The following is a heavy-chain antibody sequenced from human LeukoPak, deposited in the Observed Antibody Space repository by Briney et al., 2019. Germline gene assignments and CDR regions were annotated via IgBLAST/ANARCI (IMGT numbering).Heavy chain of an antibody. D-gene: IGHD3-10*01. CDR2: ISAYNGNT. CDR1: GYTFTSYG. CDR3: ARGGLAVGWFGELAV. J-gene: IGHJ3*01. Sequence: GASVKVSCKASGYTFTSYGISWVRQAPGQGLEWMGWISAYNGNTNYAQKLQGRVTMTTDTSTSTAYMELRSLRSDDTAVYYCARGGLAVGWFGELAVWGQGTMVTVSS. V-gene: IGHV1-18*04.